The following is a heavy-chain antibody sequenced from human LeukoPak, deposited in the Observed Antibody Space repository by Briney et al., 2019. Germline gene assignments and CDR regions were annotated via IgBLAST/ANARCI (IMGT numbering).Heavy chain of an antibody. Sequence: SETLSLTCSVSGASISSYYWGWVRQPPGKGLEWIGYMYYSGSTNYNPSLKSRVTIPVDTSKNQFSLKLSSVTAADTAVYYCARGVTAGWFDPWGQGTLVTVSS. D-gene: IGHD3-10*01. CDR3: ARGVTAGWFDP. CDR2: MYYSGST. J-gene: IGHJ5*02. CDR1: GASISSYY. V-gene: IGHV4-59*01.